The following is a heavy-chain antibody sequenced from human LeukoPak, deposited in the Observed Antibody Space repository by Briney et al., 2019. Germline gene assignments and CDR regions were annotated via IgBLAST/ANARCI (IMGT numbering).Heavy chain of an antibody. J-gene: IGHJ4*02. CDR3: ARPWPSGSSSIFDY. CDR1: GFTFSSYA. CDR2: ISGSGGST. Sequence: GGSLRLSCAASGFTFSSYAMSWVRQAPGKGLEWVSAISGSGGSTYYADSVKGRFTISRDNSKNTLYLQMNSLGAEDTAVYYCARPWPSGSSSIFDYWGQGTLVTVSS. D-gene: IGHD3-10*01. V-gene: IGHV3-23*01.